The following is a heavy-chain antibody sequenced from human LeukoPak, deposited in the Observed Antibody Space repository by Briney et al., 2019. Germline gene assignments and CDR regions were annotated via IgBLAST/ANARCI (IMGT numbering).Heavy chain of an antibody. J-gene: IGHJ4*02. Sequence: SETLSLTCTVSGGSISSSSYYWGWIRQPPGKGLEWIESIYYSGSTYYNPSLKSRVTISVDTSKNQFSLKLSSVTAADTAVYYCSTTVTTESSKTYYFDYWGQGTLVTVSS. V-gene: IGHV4-39*01. CDR2: IYYSGST. CDR3: STTVTTESSKTYYFDY. D-gene: IGHD4-11*01. CDR1: GGSISSSSYY.